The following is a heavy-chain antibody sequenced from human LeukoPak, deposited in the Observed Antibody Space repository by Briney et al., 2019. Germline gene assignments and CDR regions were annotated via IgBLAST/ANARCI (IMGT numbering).Heavy chain of an antibody. CDR3: ARDQEWELPYFDY. CDR2: IKQDGSEK. D-gene: IGHD1-26*01. V-gene: IGHV3-7*01. J-gene: IGHJ4*02. CDR1: GFTFSNAW. Sequence: GGSLRLSCAASGFTFSNAWMSWVRQAPGKGLEWVANIKQDGSEKYYVDSVKGRFTISRDNAKNSLYLQMNSLRAEDTAVYYCARDQEWELPYFDYWGQGTLVTVSS.